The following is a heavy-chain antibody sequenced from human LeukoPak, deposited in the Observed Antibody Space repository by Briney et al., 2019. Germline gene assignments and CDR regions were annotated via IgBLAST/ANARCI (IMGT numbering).Heavy chain of an antibody. CDR3: ARHAYDSANYDGLQH. Sequence: SETLSLTCTVSGGSISSYYWSWIRQPPGKGLEWIGYIYYSGSTNYNPSLKSRVTISVDTSKNKFSLKLSSVTAADTAVYYCARHAYDSANYDGLQHWGQGTLVTVSS. CDR1: GGSISSYY. CDR2: IYYSGST. V-gene: IGHV4-59*08. D-gene: IGHD4/OR15-4a*01. J-gene: IGHJ1*01.